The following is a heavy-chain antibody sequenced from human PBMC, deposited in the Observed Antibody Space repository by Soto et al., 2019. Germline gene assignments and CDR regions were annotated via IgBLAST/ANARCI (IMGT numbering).Heavy chain of an antibody. J-gene: IGHJ5*02. V-gene: IGHV1-8*01. CDR2: MNPNSGNT. D-gene: IGHD3-16*01. Sequence: QVQLVQSGAEVKKPGASVKVSCKASGYTFTSYDINWVRQATGQGLEWMGWMNPNSGNTGYAQKFQGRVTMTRNTSRSTAYMELSSLRSEDTAVYYCARAPEYDYSWWSYNWFAPWGQGTLVTVSS. CDR1: GYTFTSYD. CDR3: ARAPEYDYSWWSYNWFAP.